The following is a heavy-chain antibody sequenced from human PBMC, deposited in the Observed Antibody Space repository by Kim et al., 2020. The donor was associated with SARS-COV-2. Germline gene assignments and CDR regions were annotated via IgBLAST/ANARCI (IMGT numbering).Heavy chain of an antibody. CDR1: GGSISGGGYH. CDR2: IYDTGTT. D-gene: IGHD4-4*01. Sequence: SETLSLTCTVSGGSISGGGYHWSWIRQHPERGLEWIGHIYDTGTTYYNPSLMSRVTISLDTSEKQFSLKLNAVTAADTARYFCGRDRSNYGGGVDVWGRGTAVTVSS. V-gene: IGHV4-31*03. CDR3: GRDRSNYGGGVDV. J-gene: IGHJ6*02.